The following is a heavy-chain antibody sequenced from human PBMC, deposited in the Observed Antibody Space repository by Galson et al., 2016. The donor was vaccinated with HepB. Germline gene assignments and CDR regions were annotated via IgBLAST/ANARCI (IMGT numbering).Heavy chain of an antibody. CDR3: AREDYDYVWGRLAGMDV. V-gene: IGHV4-30-4*08. D-gene: IGHD3-16*01. Sequence: TLSLTCTVSSASINNSSYYWGWIRQPPGKGLEWIGYIYYSGHTYYNPSLDSRVSMSIATSTNQFSLNLRSVTAADTAMYYCAREDYDYVWGRLAGMDVWGQGITVIVSS. CDR1: SASINNSSYY. J-gene: IGHJ6*02. CDR2: IYYSGHT.